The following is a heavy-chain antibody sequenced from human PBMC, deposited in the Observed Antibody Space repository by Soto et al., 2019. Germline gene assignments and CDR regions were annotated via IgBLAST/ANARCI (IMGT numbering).Heavy chain of an antibody. D-gene: IGHD3-10*01. CDR3: ARGLGRYYYGSGSYFWFDP. V-gene: IGHV4-34*01. Sequence: SETLSLTCAVYGGSFSGYYWSWIRQPPGKGLEWIGEINHSGSTNYNPYLKSRVTISVDTSKNQFSLKLSSVTAADTAVYYCARGLGRYYYGSGSYFWFDPWGQGTLVTVSS. CDR1: GGSFSGYY. J-gene: IGHJ5*02. CDR2: INHSGST.